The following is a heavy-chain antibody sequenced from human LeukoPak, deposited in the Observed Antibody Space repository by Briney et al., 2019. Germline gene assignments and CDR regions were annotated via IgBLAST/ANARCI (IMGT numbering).Heavy chain of an antibody. J-gene: IGHJ5*02. CDR2: IYYTGST. CDR3: VRQLGDTNNYKWFHP. V-gene: IGHV4-59*08. Sequence: SETLSLTCTVSGGSISSYYWTWIRQPPGKGLEWIGYIYYTGSTDYNPSLKGRVTISADTSKMQFSLHLSSVTAADTATYYCVRQLGDTNNYKWFHPWGKVFLVTVSS. D-gene: IGHD1-1*01. CDR1: GGSISSYY.